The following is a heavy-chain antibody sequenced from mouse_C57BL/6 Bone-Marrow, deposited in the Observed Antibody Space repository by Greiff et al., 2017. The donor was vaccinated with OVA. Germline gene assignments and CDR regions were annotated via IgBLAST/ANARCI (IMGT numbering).Heavy chain of an antibody. V-gene: IGHV2-9-1*01. CDR2: IWTGGGT. D-gene: IGHD2-2*01. J-gene: IGHJ4*01. CDR3: ARGGYYGYPYAMDY. CDR1: GFSLTSYA. Sequence: VKLQESGPGLVAPSQSLSITCTVSGFSLTSYAISWVRQPPGKGLEWLGVIWTGGGTNYNSALKSRLSISKDNSKSQVFLKMNSLQTDDTARYYCARGGYYGYPYAMDYWGQGTSVTVSS.